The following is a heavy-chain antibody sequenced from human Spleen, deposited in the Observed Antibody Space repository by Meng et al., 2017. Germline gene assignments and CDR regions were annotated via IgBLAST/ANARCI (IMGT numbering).Heavy chain of an antibody. Sequence: SETLSLTCTVSGGSISSYYWSWIRQPPGKGLEWIGYINYSGSTNYNPSLKSRVTISADTSSNGFSLKLSSVTAADTAVYYCASVRFGELLPNYWGQGTLVTVSS. CDR2: INYSGST. CDR1: GGSISSYY. V-gene: IGHV4-59*01. D-gene: IGHD3-10*01. CDR3: ASVRFGELLPNY. J-gene: IGHJ4*02.